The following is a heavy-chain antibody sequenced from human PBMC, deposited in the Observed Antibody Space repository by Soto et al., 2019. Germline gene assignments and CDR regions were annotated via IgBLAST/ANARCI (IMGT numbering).Heavy chain of an antibody. J-gene: IGHJ4*02. V-gene: IGHV3-30*18. CDR2: ISYDGSNT. D-gene: IGHD1-26*01. Sequence: PGGSLSLSCAVSGFDFNHYCMHWVRQAPGKGLEWVAIISYDGSNTYYADSVKGRFTISRDNSKNTLYLQMNSLRAEDTSVYYCAKEGGLSGSYYISSSYYFDYWGQGTLVTVSS. CDR3: AKEGGLSGSYYISSSYYFDY. CDR1: GFDFNHYC.